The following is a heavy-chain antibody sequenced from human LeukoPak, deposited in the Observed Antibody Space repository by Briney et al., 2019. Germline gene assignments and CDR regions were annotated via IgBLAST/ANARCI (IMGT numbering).Heavy chain of an antibody. CDR3: ARAMVRGLSNPFDY. Sequence: HPGGSLRLSCAASGFTFDDYAMHWVRQAPGKGLEWVSLISWDGGSTYYADSVKGRFTISRDNSKNTLYLQMNSLRAEDTAVYYCARAMVRGLSNPFDYWGQGTLVTVSS. CDR1: GFTFDDYA. V-gene: IGHV3-43D*03. CDR2: ISWDGGST. J-gene: IGHJ4*02. D-gene: IGHD3-10*01.